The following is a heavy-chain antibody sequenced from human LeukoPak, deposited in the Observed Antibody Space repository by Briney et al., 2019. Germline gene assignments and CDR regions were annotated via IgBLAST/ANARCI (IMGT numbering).Heavy chain of an antibody. D-gene: IGHD3-3*01. CDR2: IKQDGSEK. J-gene: IGHJ6*02. CDR3: ARVGAHTYYDFWSGYYYYYGMDV. V-gene: IGHV3-7*01. CDR1: GFTFSSYW. Sequence: GGSLRLSCAASGFTFSSYWMSWVRQAPGKGLGWVANIKQDGSEKYYVDSVKGRFTISRDNAKNSLYLQMNSLRAEDAAVYYCARVGAHTYYDFWSGYYYYYGMDVWGQGTTVTVSS.